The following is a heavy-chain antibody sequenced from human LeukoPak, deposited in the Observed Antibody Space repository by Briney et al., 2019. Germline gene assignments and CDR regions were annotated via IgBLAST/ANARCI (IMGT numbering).Heavy chain of an antibody. Sequence: GRSLRLSCAASGFTFSSYGMHWVRQAPGKGLEWVAVISYDGSNKYYADSVKGRFTISRDNSKNTLYLQMNGLRAEDTAVYYCAKDEYSSSSPDYWGRGTLVTVSS. CDR1: GFTFSSYG. CDR2: ISYDGSNK. J-gene: IGHJ4*02. D-gene: IGHD6-6*01. CDR3: AKDEYSSSSPDY. V-gene: IGHV3-30*18.